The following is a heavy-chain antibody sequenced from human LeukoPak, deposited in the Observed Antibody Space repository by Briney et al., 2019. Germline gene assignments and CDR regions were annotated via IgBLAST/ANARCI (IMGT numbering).Heavy chain of an antibody. Sequence: PSETLSLTCTVSVGSMNYYYWMWIRQPRGKGLEWIGYIYYSGSTNYNPSLKSRVSISVDTSKNQFSLKLSSVTAADTAVYYCASLLYCSSTSCKDDYWGQGTLVTVSS. V-gene: IGHV4-59*01. CDR2: IYYSGST. J-gene: IGHJ4*02. CDR3: ASLLYCSSTSCKDDY. D-gene: IGHD2-2*01. CDR1: VGSMNYYY.